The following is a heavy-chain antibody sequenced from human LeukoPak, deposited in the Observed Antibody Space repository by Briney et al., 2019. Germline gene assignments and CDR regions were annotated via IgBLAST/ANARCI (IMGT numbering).Heavy chain of an antibody. V-gene: IGHV4-39*07. CDR3: ARDGAACSSTSCYPYWFDP. J-gene: IGHJ5*02. Sequence: SETLSLTCTVSGGSISSSSYYWGWIRQPPGKELEWIGSIYYSGSTYYNPSLKSRVTISVDTSKNQFSLKLSSVTAADTAVYYCARDGAACSSTSCYPYWFDPWGQGTLVTVSS. D-gene: IGHD2-2*01. CDR2: IYYSGST. CDR1: GGSISSSSYY.